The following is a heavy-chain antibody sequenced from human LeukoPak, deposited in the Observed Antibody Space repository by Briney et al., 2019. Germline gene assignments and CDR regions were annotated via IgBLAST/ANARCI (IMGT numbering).Heavy chain of an antibody. CDR3: ARGRSYGLRGVVAGLDY. Sequence: SETLSLTCAVYGGSFSGYYWSWIRQPPGKGLEWIGEINHSGSTNYNPSLKSRVTTSVDTSKNQFSLKLSSVTAADTAVYYCARGRSYGLRGVVAGLDYWGQGTLVTVSS. J-gene: IGHJ4*02. CDR2: INHSGST. V-gene: IGHV4-34*01. D-gene: IGHD5-18*01. CDR1: GGSFSGYY.